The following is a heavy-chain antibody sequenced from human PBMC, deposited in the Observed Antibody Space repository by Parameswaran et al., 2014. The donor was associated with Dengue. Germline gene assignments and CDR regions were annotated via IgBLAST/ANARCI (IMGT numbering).Heavy chain of an antibody. Sequence: WVRQAPGQGLEWMGGFDPEDGETIYAQKFQGRVTMTEDTSTDTAYMELSSLRSEDTAVYYCATSPPETLLRYFDWLSSGAFDIWGQGTMVTVSS. CDR2: FDPEDGET. D-gene: IGHD3-9*01. V-gene: IGHV1-24*01. J-gene: IGHJ3*02. CDR3: ATSPPETLLRYFDWLSSGAFDI.